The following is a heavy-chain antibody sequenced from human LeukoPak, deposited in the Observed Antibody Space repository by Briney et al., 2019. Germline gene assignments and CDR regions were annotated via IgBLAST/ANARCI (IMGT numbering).Heavy chain of an antibody. V-gene: IGHV3-11*01. Sequence: SLTLSCAPSASTFSDYYPSWIRQAPGEGLEWVSYISSRGSNIYYADCVEGRFTISRDNAKNSLYLQMNSLRAEDTAVYYCANIPVSDISGYWGQGTLVTVSS. CDR3: ANIPVSDISGY. CDR1: ASTFSDYY. D-gene: IGHD3-22*01. CDR2: ISSRGSNI. J-gene: IGHJ4*02.